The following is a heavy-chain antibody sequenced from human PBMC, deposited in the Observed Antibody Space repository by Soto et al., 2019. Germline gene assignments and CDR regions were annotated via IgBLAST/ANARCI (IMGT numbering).Heavy chain of an antibody. CDR3: AKDPGGQAVALDY. J-gene: IGHJ4*02. D-gene: IGHD6-19*01. V-gene: IGHV3-30*18. CDR1: GLTFSNFG. CDR2: ISYDGSNK. Sequence: VGALRVSWRASGLTFSNFGMHWVRQDPGKGLEWVAVISYDGSNKYYADSVKGRFTISRDNSKNTLYLQMNSLRAEDTAVYYCAKDPGGQAVALDYWGQGTLVTVSS.